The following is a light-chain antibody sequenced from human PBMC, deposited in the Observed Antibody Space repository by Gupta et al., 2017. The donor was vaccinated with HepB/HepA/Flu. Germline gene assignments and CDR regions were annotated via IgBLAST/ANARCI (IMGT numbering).Light chain of an antibody. V-gene: IGLV1-47*02. CDR3: AAWDNSLSAYV. CDR2: NDD. Sequence: QPVLTQPPSASGTPGQRVAISCTGSSSKFGRNNVHSSRQLPGTAPKLLIYNDDRRPSGVPDRFSGSKSGTSASLAIIGLRSEDEADYYCAAWDNSLSAYVFGTGTWVTVL. J-gene: IGLJ1*01. CDR1: SSKFGRNN.